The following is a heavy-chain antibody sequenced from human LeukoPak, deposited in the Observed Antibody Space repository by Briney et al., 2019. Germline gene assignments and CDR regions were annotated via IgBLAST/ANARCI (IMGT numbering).Heavy chain of an antibody. CDR2: INDRGGT. CDR1: GGSFSGHL. CDR3: ARGRQGHY. J-gene: IGHJ4*02. V-gene: IGHV4-34*01. Sequence: SETLSLTCAVYGGSFSGHLWTWFRQPPGKGLECIGEINDRGGTNYNPSLKSRVTMSVDTSKNQFSLKLTSVTAADTAVYYCARGRQGHYWGQGTLVTVSS.